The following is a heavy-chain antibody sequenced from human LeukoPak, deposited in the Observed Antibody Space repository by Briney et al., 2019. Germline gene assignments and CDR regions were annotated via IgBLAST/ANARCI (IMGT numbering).Heavy chain of an antibody. CDR3: AKRPYSSSSPFDY. D-gene: IGHD6-6*01. CDR2: ISGSGGST. V-gene: IGHV3-23*01. CDR1: GFTFSSYA. J-gene: IGHJ4*02. Sequence: GASLRLSCAASGFTFSSYAMSWVRQAPGKGQEWGSAISGSGGSTYYPDPVKGRFTISRDNSKNTLYLQMNSLRAEDTAVYYCAKRPYSSSSPFDYWGQGTLVTVSS.